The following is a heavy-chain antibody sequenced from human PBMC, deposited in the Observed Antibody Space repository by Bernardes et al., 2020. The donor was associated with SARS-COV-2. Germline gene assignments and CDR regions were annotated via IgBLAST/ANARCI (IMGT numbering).Heavy chain of an antibody. CDR3: ARVTAGGRIAVAGALGY. CDR1: GFTFSDYN. J-gene: IGHJ4*02. Sequence: GGSLRLSCAASGFTFSDYNMNWVRQAPGKGLEWVSSISSCSRYIYYADSLEGRFTISRDNAKNSLYLQMNSLRAEDTAVYYCARVTAGGRIAVAGALGYWGQGTLVTVSS. D-gene: IGHD6-19*01. V-gene: IGHV3-21*01. CDR2: ISSCSRYI.